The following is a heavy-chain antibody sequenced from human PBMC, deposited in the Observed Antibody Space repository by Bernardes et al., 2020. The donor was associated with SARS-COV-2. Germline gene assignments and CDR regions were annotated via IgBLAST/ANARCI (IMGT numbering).Heavy chain of an antibody. CDR3: AKDITAAGELDY. D-gene: IGHD6-13*01. CDR1: GFTFDDYS. Sequence: GGSLRLSCAASGFTFDDYSMHWVRQAPGKGLEWVSGISWNSGSIGYAYSVKGRFTISNDNAKNSLYLQMNSLRAEDTALYYCAKDITAAGELDYWGQGPLVTVSP. V-gene: IGHV3-9*01. J-gene: IGHJ4*02. CDR2: ISWNSGSI.